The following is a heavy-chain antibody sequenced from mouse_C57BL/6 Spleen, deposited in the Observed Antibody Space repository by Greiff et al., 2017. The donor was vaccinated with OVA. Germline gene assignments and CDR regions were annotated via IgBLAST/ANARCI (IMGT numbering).Heavy chain of an antibody. D-gene: IGHD1-1*01. V-gene: IGHV3-5*01. CDR3: ARESYGSSHWYFDV. Sequence: EVHLVESGPGLVKPSQTVFLTCTVTGISITTGNYRWSWIRQFPGNKLEWIGYIYYSGTITYNPSLTSRTTITRDTPKNQFFLEMNSLTAEDTATYYCARESYGSSHWYFDVWGTGTTVTVSS. J-gene: IGHJ1*03. CDR1: GISITTGNYR. CDR2: IYYSGTI.